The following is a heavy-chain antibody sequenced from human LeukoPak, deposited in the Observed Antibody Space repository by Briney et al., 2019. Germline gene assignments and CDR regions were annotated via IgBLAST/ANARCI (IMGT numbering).Heavy chain of an antibody. CDR3: ASAMTLRLTSPSHR. CDR2: IIPIFGTA. CDR1: GGTFSSYA. J-gene: IGHJ5*02. V-gene: IGHV1-69*13. Sequence: ASVKVSCKASGGTFSSYAISWVRQAPGQGLEWMGGIIPIFGTANYAQKFQGRVTNTADESTSTAYMELSSLRSEDTAVYYCASAMTLRLTSPSHRWGQGTLVTVSS. D-gene: IGHD2-8*01.